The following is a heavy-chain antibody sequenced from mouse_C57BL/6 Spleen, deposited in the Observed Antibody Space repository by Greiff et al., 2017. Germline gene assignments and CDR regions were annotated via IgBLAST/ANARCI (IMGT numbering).Heavy chain of an antibody. J-gene: IGHJ2*01. Sequence: QVQLQQPGAELVMPGASVKLSCKASGYTFTSYWMHWVKQRPGQGLEWIGEIDPSDSYTNYNQKFKGKSTLTVDKSSSTAYMQLSSLTSEESAVYYCARAPSYYDYDYWGQGTTLTVSS. CDR1: GYTFTSYW. V-gene: IGHV1-69*01. D-gene: IGHD2-4*01. CDR2: IDPSDSYT. CDR3: ARAPSYYDYDY.